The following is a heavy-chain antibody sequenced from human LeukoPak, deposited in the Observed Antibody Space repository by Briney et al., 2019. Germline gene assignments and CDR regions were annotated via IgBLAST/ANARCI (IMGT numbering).Heavy chain of an antibody. CDR1: GYSFTSYW. V-gene: IGHV5-10-1*01. Sequence: GESLKISCKGSGYSFTSYWISWVRQMPGKGLEWMERIDPSDSYTNYCPSFQGHVTISADKSISTAYLQWSSLKASDTAMYYCARRDYGGSWYFDYWGQGTLVTVSS. J-gene: IGHJ4*02. D-gene: IGHD4-23*01. CDR2: IDPSDSYT. CDR3: ARRDYGGSWYFDY.